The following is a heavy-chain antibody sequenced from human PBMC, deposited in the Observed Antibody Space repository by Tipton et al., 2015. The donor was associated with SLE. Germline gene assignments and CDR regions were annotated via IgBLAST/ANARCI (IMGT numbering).Heavy chain of an antibody. CDR2: ISSSGSTI. CDR1: GGSISSYY. V-gene: IGHV3-11*04. CDR3: ASLGGVQGV. D-gene: IGHD3-10*01. Sequence: LSLTCTVSGGSISSYYWGWIRQAPGKGLGGVSYISSSGSTIYYADSVKGRFTISRDNAKNSLYLQMNSLRAEDTAVYYCASLGGVQGVWGQGTLVTVSS. J-gene: IGHJ4*02.